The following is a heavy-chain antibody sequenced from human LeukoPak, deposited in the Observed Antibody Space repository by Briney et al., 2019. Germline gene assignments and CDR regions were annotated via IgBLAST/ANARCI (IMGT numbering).Heavy chain of an antibody. D-gene: IGHD3-10*01. J-gene: IGHJ3*02. CDR3: ARALWFGELLDSGIAFDI. CDR2: IYYSGTT. V-gene: IGHV4-39*07. Sequence: SETLSLTCTVSGGFISRGSYYWCWIRQPPGKGLEWIGSIYYSGTTYYNPSLKSRVTISVDTSKNQFSLKLSSVTAADTAVYYCARALWFGELLDSGIAFDIWGQGTMVTVSS. CDR1: GGFISRGSYY.